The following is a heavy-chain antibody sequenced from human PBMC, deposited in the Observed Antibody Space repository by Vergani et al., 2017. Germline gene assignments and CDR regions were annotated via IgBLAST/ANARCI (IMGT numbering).Heavy chain of an antibody. Sequence: EVQLVESGGGLVQPGGSLRLSCAASGFTFSSYWMSWVRQAPGKGLEWVANIKQDGREKYYVDSVKGRFTISRDNANNSLYLQMNSLRAEDTAVYYCASDRRYCSGGSCDYYYYYMDVWGKGTTVTVSS. J-gene: IGHJ6*03. CDR1: GFTFSSYW. CDR2: IKQDGREK. CDR3: ASDRRYCSGGSCDYYYYYMDV. D-gene: IGHD2-15*01. V-gene: IGHV3-7*01.